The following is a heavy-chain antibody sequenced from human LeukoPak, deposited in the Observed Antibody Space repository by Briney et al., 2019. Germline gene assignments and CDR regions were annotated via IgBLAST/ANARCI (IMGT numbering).Heavy chain of an antibody. CDR2: ISGSGDST. Sequence: GGYLRLSCAASGFIFSNYAMSWVRQAPGKGLEWVSTISGSGDSTYYADSVKGRFTISRDKSENTLYLQMNSLRAEDTAAYYCAKAPGYCTSTSCYGLYFDFWGQGTLVTVSS. J-gene: IGHJ4*02. CDR1: GFIFSNYA. D-gene: IGHD2-2*01. CDR3: AKAPGYCTSTSCYGLYFDF. V-gene: IGHV3-23*01.